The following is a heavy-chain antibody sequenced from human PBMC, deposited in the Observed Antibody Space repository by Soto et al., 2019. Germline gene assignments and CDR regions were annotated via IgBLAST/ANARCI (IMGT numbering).Heavy chain of an antibody. D-gene: IGHD1-26*01. J-gene: IGHJ6*02. CDR1: GFTISTYH. CDR2: ISTDLRAL. Sequence: GGSLRLSCAASGFTISTYHLNWVRQAPGKGLEWVSYISTDLRALYYADSVRGRFTFSRDNAKNSLYLQMTSLRDEDTGVYYCTRDGRRGYDMDVWGQGTTVTVSS. V-gene: IGHV3-48*02. CDR3: TRDGRRGYDMDV.